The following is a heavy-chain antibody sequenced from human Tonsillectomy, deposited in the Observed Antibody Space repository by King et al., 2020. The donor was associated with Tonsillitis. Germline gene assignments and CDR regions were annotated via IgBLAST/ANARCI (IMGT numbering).Heavy chain of an antibody. D-gene: IGHD4-17*01. V-gene: IGHV4-61*02. J-gene: IGHJ4*02. CDR1: GDSINSGPYY. CDR3: AGEDFGDYPY. Sequence: QLQESGPGLVKPSQTLSLTCTVSGDSINSGPYYWNWIRQPAGKGLEWIGRISSSGSTNSNPSLKSRVTISVDTSKNQFSLKLHSVSAADTAVYYCAGEDFGDYPYWGQGTLVTVSS. CDR2: ISSSGST.